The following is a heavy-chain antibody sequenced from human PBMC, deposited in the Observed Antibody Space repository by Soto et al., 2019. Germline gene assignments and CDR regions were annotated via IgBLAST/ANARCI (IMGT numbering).Heavy chain of an antibody. CDR2: IYSGGST. CDR1: GFTVSSNY. Sequence: PGGSLRLSCAASGFTVSSNYMSWVRQAPGKGLEWVSVIYSGGSTYYADSVKGRFTISRDNSKNTLYLQMNSLRAEDTAVYYCASSGALAVAGTEDYWGQGTLVTVSS. V-gene: IGHV3-53*01. D-gene: IGHD6-19*01. J-gene: IGHJ4*02. CDR3: ASSGALAVAGTEDY.